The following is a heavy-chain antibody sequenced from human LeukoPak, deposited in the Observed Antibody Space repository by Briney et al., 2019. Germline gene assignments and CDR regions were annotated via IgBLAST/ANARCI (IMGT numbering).Heavy chain of an antibody. V-gene: IGHV4-59*01. CDR3: ARDNYYDATSYRTFQY. Sequence: SETLSLTCTVSGGSITSYYWSWIRQPPGKGLEWIGYIYYSGSTDYNPSLKSRVTISKDTSKNQFFLKLTSVSAADTAVYYCARDNYYDATSYRTFQYWGQGALVTVSS. CDR2: IYYSGST. J-gene: IGHJ4*02. D-gene: IGHD3-22*01. CDR1: GGSITSYY.